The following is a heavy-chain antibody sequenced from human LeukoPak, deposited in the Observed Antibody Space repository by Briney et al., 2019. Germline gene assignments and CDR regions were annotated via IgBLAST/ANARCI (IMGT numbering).Heavy chain of an antibody. V-gene: IGHV4-34*01. Sequence: PSETLSLTCAVYGGSFSGYYWSWIRQPPGKGLEWIGSIYHSGSTYYNPSLKSRVTIAVETSKNQFPLKLSSVTAADKAVYYCARSCRILDIVATIRARLGGNGFDIWGQGTMVTVSS. CDR1: GGSFSGYY. J-gene: IGHJ3*02. CDR3: ARSCRILDIVATIRARLGGNGFDI. CDR2: IYHSGST. D-gene: IGHD5-12*01.